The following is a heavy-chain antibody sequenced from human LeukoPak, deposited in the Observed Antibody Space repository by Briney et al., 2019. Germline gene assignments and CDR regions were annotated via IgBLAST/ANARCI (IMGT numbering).Heavy chain of an antibody. CDR2: TYYGGRT. D-gene: IGHD3-10*01. CDR1: GASISGYY. J-gene: IGHJ4*02. CDR3: ARVGDGNFDY. Sequence: SETLSLSCTVSGASISGYYWSWIRQPPGKGLEWIGYTYYGGRTNYNPSLKSRVAISIDTSKNQFSLRLSSVTAADTAVYYCARVGDGNFDYWGQGTLVTVSS. V-gene: IGHV4-59*01.